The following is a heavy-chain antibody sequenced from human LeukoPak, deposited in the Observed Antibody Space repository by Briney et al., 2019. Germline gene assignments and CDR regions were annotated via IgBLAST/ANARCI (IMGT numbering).Heavy chain of an antibody. CDR3: ARDDPSAATTFDI. Sequence: SGGSLRLSCAASGFTFSSYAMNWVRQAPGKGLEWVSYISSSGSTIYYADSVKGRFTISRDNAKNSLYLQMNSLRAEDTAVYFCARDDPSAATTFDIWGQGTMVTVSS. D-gene: IGHD2-15*01. CDR2: ISSSGSTI. CDR1: GFTFSSYA. J-gene: IGHJ3*02. V-gene: IGHV3-48*04.